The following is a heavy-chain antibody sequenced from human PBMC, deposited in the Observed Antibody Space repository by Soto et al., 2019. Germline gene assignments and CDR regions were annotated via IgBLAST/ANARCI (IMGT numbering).Heavy chain of an antibody. CDR2: ISYDGSNK. Sequence: QVQLVESGGGVVQPGRSLRLSCAASGFTFSSYAMHWVRQAPGKGLEWVAVISYDGSNKYYADSVKGRFTISRDNSKNTLYLQMNSLRAEDTAVYYCARGYCTNGVCYSLRIGYWGQGTLVTVSS. CDR3: ARGYCTNGVCYSLRIGY. J-gene: IGHJ4*02. CDR1: GFTFSSYA. V-gene: IGHV3-30-3*01. D-gene: IGHD2-8*01.